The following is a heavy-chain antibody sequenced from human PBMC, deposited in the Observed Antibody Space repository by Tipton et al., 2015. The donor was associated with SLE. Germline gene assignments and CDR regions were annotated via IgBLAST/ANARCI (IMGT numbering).Heavy chain of an antibody. Sequence: TLSLTCAVSGYSINSGYYWGWVRQPPGKGLEWIGYIYYSGSTAYNSSLKSRVTISVDTSTDQFSLNLSSVTAADTAVYHCARALYYYDSGSYFYYMDVWGKGTSVTVSS. V-gene: IGHV4-38-2*01. CDR2: IYYSGST. CDR3: ARALYYYDSGSYFYYMDV. J-gene: IGHJ6*03. D-gene: IGHD3-10*01. CDR1: GYSINSGYY.